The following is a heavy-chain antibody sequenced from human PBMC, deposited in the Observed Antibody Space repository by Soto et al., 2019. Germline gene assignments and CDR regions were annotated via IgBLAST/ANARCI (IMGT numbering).Heavy chain of an antibody. D-gene: IGHD3-3*01. Sequence: GESLKISCAASGFTFSNAWMSWVRQAPGKGLEWVGRIKSKTDGGTTDYAAPVKGRFTISRDDSKNTLYLQMNSLKTEDTAVYYCTTEFGVVTTSYYYYYYMDVWGKGTTVTVSS. V-gene: IGHV3-15*01. CDR2: IKSKTDGGTT. CDR1: GFTFSNAW. CDR3: TTEFGVVTTSYYYYYYMDV. J-gene: IGHJ6*03.